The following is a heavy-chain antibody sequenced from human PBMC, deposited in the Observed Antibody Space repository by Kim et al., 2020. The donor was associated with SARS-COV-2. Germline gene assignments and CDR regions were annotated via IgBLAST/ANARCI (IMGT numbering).Heavy chain of an antibody. CDR2: IYPSDSWP. Sequence: GESLKISCKGTGYSFSTYWNTWVRQMPGKGLEWMGRIYPSDSWPRYSPSLEGHVTISIDKSINTAYLQWTSLKAADPAMYYLARHLPGVAAVFDPGGQGTLVTVS. CDR3: ARHLPGVAAVFDP. V-gene: IGHV5-10-1*01. J-gene: IGHJ5*02. CDR1: GYSFSTYW. D-gene: IGHD6-13*01.